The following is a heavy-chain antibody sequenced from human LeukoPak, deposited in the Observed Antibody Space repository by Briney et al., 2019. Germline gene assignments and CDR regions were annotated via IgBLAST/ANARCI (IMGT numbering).Heavy chain of an antibody. CDR1: GFTFTSSA. J-gene: IGHJ4*02. Sequence: SVKVSCKVSGFTFTSSAVQWVRQARGQRLEWIGWIVVGSGNTNYAQKFQERVTITRDMSTSTAYMELSSLRSEDTAVYYCAADPGYSSSWCDYWGQGTLVTVSS. CDR2: IVVGSGNT. V-gene: IGHV1-58*01. CDR3: AADPGYSSSWCDY. D-gene: IGHD6-13*01.